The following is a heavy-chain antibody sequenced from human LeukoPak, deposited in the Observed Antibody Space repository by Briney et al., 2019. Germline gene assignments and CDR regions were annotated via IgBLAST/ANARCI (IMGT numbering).Heavy chain of an antibody. CDR2: INHSGST. D-gene: IGHD3-22*01. Sequence: SETLSLTCTVSAGSISLYNTYYWNWIRQPPGKGLEWIGEINHSGSTNYSPSLKSRVTISVDTSKNQFSLRLSSVTAADTAVYYCARVSSRRLPPTYSYDRRNYFDYWGQGTLVTVSS. CDR3: ARVSSRRLPPTYSYDRRNYFDY. V-gene: IGHV4-34*01. CDR1: AGSISLYNTYY. J-gene: IGHJ4*02.